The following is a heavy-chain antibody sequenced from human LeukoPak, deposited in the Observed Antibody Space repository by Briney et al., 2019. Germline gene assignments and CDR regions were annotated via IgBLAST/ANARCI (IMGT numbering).Heavy chain of an antibody. D-gene: IGHD2-2*01. CDR2: MNPNSGST. Sequence: VASVKVSCKASGYTFTSYDINWVRQATGQGLEWMGWMNPNSGSTGYAQKFQGRVTMTRNTSISTAYMELSSLRSEDTAVYYCARGIEGRYCSSTSCYDYYGMDVWGQGTTVTVSS. J-gene: IGHJ6*02. V-gene: IGHV1-8*01. CDR1: GYTFTSYD. CDR3: ARGIEGRYCSSTSCYDYYGMDV.